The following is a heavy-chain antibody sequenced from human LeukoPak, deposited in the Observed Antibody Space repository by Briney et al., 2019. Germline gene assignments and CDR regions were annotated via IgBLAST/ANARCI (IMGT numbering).Heavy chain of an antibody. CDR3: ATTPLALTGETFDY. CDR1: GYSFTTNW. D-gene: IGHD3-3*02. CDR2: IYPGDSDT. V-gene: IGHV5-51*01. J-gene: IGHJ4*02. Sequence: GESLKISCKGSGYSFTTNWIVWVRQMAGKGLEWMGVIYPGDSDTRYTPSFQGQVTISADKSVSTAYLQWSSLKASDTAMYYCATTPLALTGETFDYWGQGTLVTVSS.